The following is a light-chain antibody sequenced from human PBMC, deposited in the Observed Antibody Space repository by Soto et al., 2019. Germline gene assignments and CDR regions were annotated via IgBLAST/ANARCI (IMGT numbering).Light chain of an antibody. Sequence: DIVLTQSPGTLSLSPGERATLSCRASQSVSSAYLAWYQQKPGQAPRLLIYGAANRATGIPDRFSGSGSATDFTLSISRLEPEDFAVYYCQHYGSSFPITFGQGTRLEIK. CDR3: QHYGSSFPIT. J-gene: IGKJ5*01. V-gene: IGKV3-20*01. CDR2: GAA. CDR1: QSVSSAY.